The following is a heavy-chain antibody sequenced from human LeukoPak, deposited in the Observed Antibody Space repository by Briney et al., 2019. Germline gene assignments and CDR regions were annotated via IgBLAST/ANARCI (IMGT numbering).Heavy chain of an antibody. D-gene: IGHD3-22*01. V-gene: IGHV3-30-3*01. J-gene: IGHJ4*02. Sequence: PGGSLRLSCAASGFTFSRYAMHWVRQAPGKGLEWVAVISYDGSNKNYADSVKGRFTISRDNSKNTLYLEMNGLRPEDTAVYYCAKDGSSGFFDFDYWGQGTLVTVSS. CDR2: ISYDGSNK. CDR1: GFTFSRYA. CDR3: AKDGSSGFFDFDY.